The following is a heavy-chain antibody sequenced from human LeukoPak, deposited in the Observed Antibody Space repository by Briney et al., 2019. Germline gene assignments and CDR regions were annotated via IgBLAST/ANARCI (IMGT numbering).Heavy chain of an antibody. V-gene: IGHV3-7*01. CDR1: GFIFSSYW. CDR3: ARRGGSYYADDY. D-gene: IGHD1-26*01. CDR2: IKEDGREK. Sequence: GGSLRLSCETSGFIFSSYWMTWFRQAPGKGLEWVANIKEDGREKYYVDSVKGRFTISRDNTENSLYLQMNRLRAEDTAIYYCARRGGSYYADDYWGQGTQVTVSS. J-gene: IGHJ4*02.